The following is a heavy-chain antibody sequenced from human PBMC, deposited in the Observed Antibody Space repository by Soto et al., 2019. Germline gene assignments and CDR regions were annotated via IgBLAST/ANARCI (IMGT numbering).Heavy chain of an antibody. D-gene: IGHD5-18*01. J-gene: IGHJ4*02. V-gene: IGHV3-48*03. CDR1: GFTFSSYE. CDR3: TREPYVDAAMDFDY. CDR2: ITANSITI. Sequence: PXVSLRLSCAASGFTFSSYEMNWVRQAPGKGLEWVSYITANSITILYADSVRGRFTISRDNAKNSLYLQMNSLTAEDTAIYYCTREPYVDAAMDFDYWGQGTLVTVSS.